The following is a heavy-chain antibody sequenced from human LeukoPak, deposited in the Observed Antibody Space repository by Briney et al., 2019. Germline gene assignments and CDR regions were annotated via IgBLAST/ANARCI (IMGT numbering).Heavy chain of an antibody. CDR2: ISGSGGST. V-gene: IGHV3-23*01. Sequence: GGSLRLPCAASGFTFSSYAMSWVRQAPGKGLEWVSAISGSGGSTYYADSVKGRFTISRDNSKNTLYLQMNSLRAEDTAVYYCAKVGPRRLRFLEWSNYRNWFDPWGQGTLVTVSS. CDR3: AKVGPRRLRFLEWSNYRNWFDP. CDR1: GFTFSSYA. D-gene: IGHD3-3*01. J-gene: IGHJ5*02.